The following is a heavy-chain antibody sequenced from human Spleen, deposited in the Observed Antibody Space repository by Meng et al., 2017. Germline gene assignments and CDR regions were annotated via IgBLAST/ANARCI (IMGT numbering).Heavy chain of an antibody. CDR3: ARDGAGATPTLMAY. V-gene: IGHV3-7*01. D-gene: IGHD1-26*01. CDR2: IKQDGSEK. CDR1: GFTFSSYW. Sequence: GESLKISCAASGFTFSSYWMSWVRQAPGKGLEWVANIKQDGSEKYYVDSVKGRFTISRDNAKNSVFLQMNNLRAEDTAVYYCARDGAGATPTLMAYWGQGTLVTVSS. J-gene: IGHJ4*02.